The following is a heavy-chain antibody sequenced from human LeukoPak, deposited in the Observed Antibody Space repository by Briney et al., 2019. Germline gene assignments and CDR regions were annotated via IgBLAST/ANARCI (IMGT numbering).Heavy chain of an antibody. CDR1: GFTVSSNY. CDR2: IYSGGST. V-gene: IGHV3-66*01. CDR3: ARMHYGDYLEVSDI. Sequence: PGGSLRLSCAASGFTVSSNYMSGVRQAPGKGLEWVSVIYSGGSTYYADSVKGRFTISRDNSKNTLYLQMNSLRAEDTAVYYCARMHYGDYLEVSDIWGQGTMVTVSS. D-gene: IGHD4-17*01. J-gene: IGHJ3*02.